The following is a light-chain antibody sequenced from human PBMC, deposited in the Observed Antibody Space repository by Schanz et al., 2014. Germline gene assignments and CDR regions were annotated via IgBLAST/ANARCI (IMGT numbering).Light chain of an antibody. Sequence: QSALNQPPSASGSPGQSVTISCTGTSSDVGAYDYVSWYQQHPGKVPKLIIYEVNKRPSGVPDRFSGSKSGNTASLTVSGLQAEDEADYYCCSYAGSSTPFVFGTGTKLTVL. V-gene: IGLV2-8*01. CDR3: CSYAGSSTPFV. CDR1: SSDVGAYDY. CDR2: EVN. J-gene: IGLJ1*01.